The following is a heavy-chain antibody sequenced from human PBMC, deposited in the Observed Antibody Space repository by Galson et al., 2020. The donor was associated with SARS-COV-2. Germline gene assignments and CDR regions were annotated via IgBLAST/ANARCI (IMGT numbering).Heavy chain of an antibody. D-gene: IGHD3-22*01. Sequence: ETSETLSLTCAVSGGSISSGGYSWSWIRQPPGKGLEWIGYIYHSGSTYYNPSLKSRVTISVDRSKNQFSLKLSSVTAADTAVYYCASGGYYDSSGYYERYDAFDIWGQGTMVTVSS. CDR2: IYHSGST. CDR1: GGSISSGGYS. V-gene: IGHV4-30-2*01. CDR3: ASGGYYDSSGYYERYDAFDI. J-gene: IGHJ3*02.